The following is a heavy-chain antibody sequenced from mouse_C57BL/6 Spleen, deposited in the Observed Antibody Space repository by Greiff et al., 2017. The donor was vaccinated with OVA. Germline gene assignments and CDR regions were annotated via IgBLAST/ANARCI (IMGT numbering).Heavy chain of an antibody. CDR1: GFSLTSYG. J-gene: IGHJ1*03. Sequence: QVQLQQSGPGLVQPSQSLSITCTASGFSLTSYGVHWVRQSPGKGLEWLGVIWSGGGTDYNAAFISRLSISKDNSKSQVFFKMNSLQADDTAVYYCARKRDGYRYFDDWGTGTTVTVSS. CDR2: IWSGGGT. V-gene: IGHV2-2*01. CDR3: ARKRDGYRYFDD. D-gene: IGHD2-3*01.